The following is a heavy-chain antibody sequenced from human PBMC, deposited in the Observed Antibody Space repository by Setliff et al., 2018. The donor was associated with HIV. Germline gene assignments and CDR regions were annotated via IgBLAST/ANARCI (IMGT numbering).Heavy chain of an antibody. Sequence: GESLKISCKGSGYTFSDYWIGWVRQMPGKGLEWMGIVYPGDSSPKYSPSFQGQVTLSADKSIRTTYLQWSSLKASDTAMYYCARLQFLEGYFLDVWGTGTTVTVSS. J-gene: IGHJ6*03. D-gene: IGHD3-3*01. CDR3: ARLQFLEGYFLDV. CDR2: VYPGDSSP. CDR1: GYTFSDYW. V-gene: IGHV5-51*01.